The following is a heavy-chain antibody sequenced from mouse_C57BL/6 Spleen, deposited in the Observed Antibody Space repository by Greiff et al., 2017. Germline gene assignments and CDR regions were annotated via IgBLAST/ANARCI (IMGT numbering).Heavy chain of an antibody. CDR3: ARWGMGMGYDYYAMDY. CDR2: IYPGSGST. J-gene: IGHJ4*01. CDR1: GYTFTSYW. V-gene: IGHV1-55*01. D-gene: IGHD2-10*02. Sequence: QVQLQQPGAELVKPGASVKMSCKASGYTFTSYWITWVKQRPGQGLEWIGDIYPGSGSTNYNEKFKSKATLTVDTSSSTAYMQLSSLTSEDSAVYYCARWGMGMGYDYYAMDYWGQGTSVTVSS.